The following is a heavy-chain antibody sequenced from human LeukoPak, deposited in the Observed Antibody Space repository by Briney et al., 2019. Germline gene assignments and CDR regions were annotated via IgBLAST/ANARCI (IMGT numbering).Heavy chain of an antibody. J-gene: IGHJ5*02. V-gene: IGHV3-30-3*02. Sequence: GRSLRLSCAASGFTFSSYAMHWVRQAPGKGLEWVAVISYDGSNKYYADSVKGRFTISRDNSKNTLYLQMNSLRAEDTAVYYCAKDVSWNWFDPWGQGTLVTVSS. CDR2: ISYDGSNK. CDR1: GFTFSSYA. CDR3: AKDVSWNWFDP.